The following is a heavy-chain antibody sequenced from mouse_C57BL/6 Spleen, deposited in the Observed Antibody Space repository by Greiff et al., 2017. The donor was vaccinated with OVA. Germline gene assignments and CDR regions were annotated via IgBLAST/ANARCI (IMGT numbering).Heavy chain of an antibody. D-gene: IGHD2-5*01. CDR1: GYTFTDYE. CDR2: IDPETGGT. J-gene: IGHJ2*01. V-gene: IGHV1-15*01. Sequence: QVQLKESGAELVRPGASVTLSCKASGYTFTDYEMHWVKQTPVHGLEWIGAIDPETGGTAYNQKFKGKAILTADKSSSTAYMELRSLTSEDSAVYYSYSNYVPYWGQGTTLTVSS. CDR3: YSNYVPY.